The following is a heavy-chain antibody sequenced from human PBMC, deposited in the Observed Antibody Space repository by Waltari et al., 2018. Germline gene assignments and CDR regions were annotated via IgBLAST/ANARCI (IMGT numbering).Heavy chain of an antibody. J-gene: IGHJ4*02. CDR1: GFTVSSNY. CDR2: IDSVGST. D-gene: IGHD4-17*01. V-gene: IGHV3-53*01. CDR3: ARDLYGDLSDY. Sequence: EVQLVESGGGLIQPGGSLRLSCAASGFTVSSNYMSWVRQAPGKGCEWVSVIDSVGSTYYADSVKGRFTISRDNSKNTLYLQMNSLRAEDTAVYYCARDLYGDLSDYWGQGTLVTVSS.